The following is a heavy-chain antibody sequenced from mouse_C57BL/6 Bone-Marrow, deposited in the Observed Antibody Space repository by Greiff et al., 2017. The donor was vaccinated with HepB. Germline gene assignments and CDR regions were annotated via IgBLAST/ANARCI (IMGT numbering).Heavy chain of an antibody. CDR3: ARAFNWDGFAY. D-gene: IGHD4-1*02. V-gene: IGHV5-4*01. CDR2: ISDGGSYT. Sequence: EVQLVESGGGLVKPGGSLKLSCAASGFTFSSYAMSWVRQTPEKRLEWVATISDGGSYTYYPDNVKGRFTISRDNAKNTLYLQMSHLKSEDTAMYYCARAFNWDGFAYWGQGTLVTVSA. J-gene: IGHJ3*01. CDR1: GFTFSSYA.